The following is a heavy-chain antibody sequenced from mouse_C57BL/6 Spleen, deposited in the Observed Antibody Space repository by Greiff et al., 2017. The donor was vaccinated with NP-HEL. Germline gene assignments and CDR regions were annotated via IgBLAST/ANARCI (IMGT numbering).Heavy chain of an antibody. Sequence: QVQLKESGAELVRPGTSVKMSCKASGYTFTNYWIGWAKQRPGHGLEWIGDISPGGGYTNYNEKFKGKATLTADKSSSTAYMQFSSLTSEDSAIYYCAREGYGSSYRYFDVWGTGTTVTVSS. CDR2: ISPGGGYT. D-gene: IGHD1-1*01. CDR1: GYTFTNYW. CDR3: AREGYGSSYRYFDV. V-gene: IGHV1-63*01. J-gene: IGHJ1*03.